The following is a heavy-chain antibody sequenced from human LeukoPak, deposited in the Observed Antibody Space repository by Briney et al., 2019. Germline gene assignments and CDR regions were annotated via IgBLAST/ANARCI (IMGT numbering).Heavy chain of an antibody. Sequence: GGSLTLSCAASGFTFSSYCILWVRQAPGKGLEWVAVISYDGSNKYFPDSVKRRFTISRDNSKNMLYLQMSSLRAEDTAVYYCAKDLQTGDDVSLYYYYYGMDVWGKGTAVTVSS. CDR2: ISYDGSNK. D-gene: IGHD7-27*01. J-gene: IGHJ6*04. CDR3: AKDLQTGDDVSLYYYYYGMDV. CDR1: GFTFSSYC. V-gene: IGHV3-30*18.